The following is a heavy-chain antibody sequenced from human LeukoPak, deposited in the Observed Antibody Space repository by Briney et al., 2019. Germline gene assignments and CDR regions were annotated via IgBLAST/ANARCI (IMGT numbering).Heavy chain of an antibody. CDR2: ISGSGGST. CDR1: GFTFSSYA. V-gene: IGHV3-23*01. J-gene: IGHJ5*02. Sequence: GGSLRLSCAASGFTFSSYAVSWVRQAPGKGLEWVSAISGSGGSTYYADSVKGRFTISRDNSKNTLYLQMNSLRAEDTAVYYCAKAPRGATVPLSWYWFDPWGQGTLVTVSS. CDR3: AKAPRGATVPLSWYWFDP. D-gene: IGHD4-17*01.